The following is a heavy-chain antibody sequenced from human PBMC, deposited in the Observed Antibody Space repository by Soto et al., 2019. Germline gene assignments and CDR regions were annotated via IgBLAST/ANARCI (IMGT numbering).Heavy chain of an antibody. D-gene: IGHD5-12*01. CDR3: ARGDGYIFDY. J-gene: IGHJ4*02. CDR1: GYTFISYD. Sequence: QVQLVQSGAEVTKPGASVKVSCKASGYTFISYDINWVRQATGQGLEWMGWMNPNTGDTGYAQKFQGRVTMTRNTSINTANMELSSMRSDDTAVYFCARGDGYIFDYWGQGNLVTVSS. CDR2: MNPNTGDT. V-gene: IGHV1-8*01.